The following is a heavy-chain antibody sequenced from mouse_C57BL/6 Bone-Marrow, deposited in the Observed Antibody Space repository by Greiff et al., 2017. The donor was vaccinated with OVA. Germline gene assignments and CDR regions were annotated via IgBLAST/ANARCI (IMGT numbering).Heavy chain of an antibody. CDR1: GYSITSGYY. J-gene: IGHJ3*01. V-gene: IGHV3-6*01. Sequence: ESGPGLVKPSQSLSLTCSVTGYSITSGYYWNWIRQFPGNKLEWMGYISYDGSNNYNPSLKNRISITRDTSKNQFFLKLNSVTTEDTATYYCARWLLRAYWGQGTLVTVSA. CDR2: ISYDGSN. CDR3: ARWLLRAY. D-gene: IGHD2-3*01.